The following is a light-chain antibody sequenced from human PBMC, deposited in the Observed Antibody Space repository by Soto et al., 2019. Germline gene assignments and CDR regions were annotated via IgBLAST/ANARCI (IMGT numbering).Light chain of an antibody. Sequence: QSALTQPPSVSGTPGQRVSISCSGDSSTFANNYVHWYQQVPGAAPKLLIYRSDQRPSGVPERFSGSKSGTSASLTISGLRPEDEAQYYCAAYTGNCNGPVFGGGTKVTVL. V-gene: IGLV1-47*01. J-gene: IGLJ2*01. CDR3: AAYTGNCNGPV. CDR2: RSD. CDR1: SSTFANNY.